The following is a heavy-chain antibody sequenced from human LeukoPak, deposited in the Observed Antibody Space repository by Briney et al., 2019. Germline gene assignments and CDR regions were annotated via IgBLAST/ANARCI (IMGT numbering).Heavy chain of an antibody. CDR1: GFMFTYFD. CDR3: VRDGEGVGISVNYWFDP. Sequence: GASVKVSCKASGFMFTYFDINWVRQASGLGLEWMGWMDPNTGHTGYAQRFQGRVTLTRDTATSTAYMELRGLRSDDTAVYYCVRDGEGVGISVNYWFDPWGQGTLVTVSS. J-gene: IGHJ5*02. V-gene: IGHV1-8*02. CDR2: MDPNTGHT. D-gene: IGHD3-10*01.